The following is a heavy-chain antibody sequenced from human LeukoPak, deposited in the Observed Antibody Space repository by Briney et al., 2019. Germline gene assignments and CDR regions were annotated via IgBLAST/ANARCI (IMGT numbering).Heavy chain of an antibody. J-gene: IGHJ4*02. CDR1: GGSISSCY. CDR3: AGTPGYSSGWHYPN. Sequence: PSETLSLTCTVSGGSISSCYWSWIRRPPGKGLEWIAYINYSGSTNYNPSLKSRVTISVDTSKNQFSLKLTSVTAADTAVYYCAGTPGYSSGWHYPNWGQGTLVTVSS. D-gene: IGHD6-19*01. V-gene: IGHV4-59*12. CDR2: INYSGST.